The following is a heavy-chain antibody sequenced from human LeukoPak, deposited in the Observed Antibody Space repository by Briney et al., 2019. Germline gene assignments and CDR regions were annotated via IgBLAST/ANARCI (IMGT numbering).Heavy chain of an antibody. V-gene: IGHV4-59*01. Sequence: SETLSLTCTVSGGSISSYYWSWIRQPPGKGLEWIGYIYYSGSTNYNPSLKSRVTISVDTSKNQFSLKLSSVTAADTAVYYCARGGGHSQGFGFDYWGQGTLVTVSS. D-gene: IGHD5-18*01. CDR2: IYYSGST. J-gene: IGHJ4*02. CDR1: GGSISSYY. CDR3: ARGGGHSQGFGFDY.